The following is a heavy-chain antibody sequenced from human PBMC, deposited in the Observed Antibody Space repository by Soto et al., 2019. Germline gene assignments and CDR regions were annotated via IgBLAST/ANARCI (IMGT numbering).Heavy chain of an antibody. CDR3: TSDTFGLRDT. Sequence: LRLSCTASGFTFAFYWMHWVRQTPGKGLVWVSRINPEGTTTNYADSVEGRFTISRDNAKSALYLQMNSLSAEDTAIYYCTSDTFGLRDTWGQGTLVTVSS. V-gene: IGHV3-74*01. CDR1: GFTFAFYW. CDR2: INPEGTTT. J-gene: IGHJ5*02. D-gene: IGHD3-16*01.